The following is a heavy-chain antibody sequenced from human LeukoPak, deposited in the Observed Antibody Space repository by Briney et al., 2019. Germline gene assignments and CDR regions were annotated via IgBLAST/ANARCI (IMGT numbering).Heavy chain of an antibody. J-gene: IGHJ4*02. CDR3: AKALYSSGWFSSSY. Sequence: GGSLRLSCAASGFTFSSYAMSWVRQAPGKGLEWVSAISGSGGSTYYADSVKGRFTISRDNSKNTLYLQMNSLRAEDTAVYYCAKALYSSGWFSSSYWGQGTLVTVSP. CDR2: ISGSGGST. V-gene: IGHV3-23*01. D-gene: IGHD6-19*01. CDR1: GFTFSSYA.